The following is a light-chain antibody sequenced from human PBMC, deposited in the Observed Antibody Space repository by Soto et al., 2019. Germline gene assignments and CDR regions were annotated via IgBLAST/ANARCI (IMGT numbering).Light chain of an antibody. V-gene: IGKV3-20*01. J-gene: IGKJ3*01. CDR1: QSVGSDY. CDR2: AAS. CDR3: QHYVRSLPIT. Sequence: DIVLTQSRCALSWSPGERSTLSCRASQSVGSDYLAWYQQKPGQAPRLVIYAASTRATGIPGRFSGSGSGTDFNLTISRLEPEDFAVYYCQHYVRSLPITFGPGTKVDIK.